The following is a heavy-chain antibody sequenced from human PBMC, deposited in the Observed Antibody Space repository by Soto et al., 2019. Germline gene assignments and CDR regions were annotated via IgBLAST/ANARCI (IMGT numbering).Heavy chain of an antibody. Sequence: SETLSLTCIVSGGSINNYFWSWIRQPAGKGLEWIGRIFASGSTNYNPSLASRVTMSVDTSENQFSLTLSSVTAADTAIYYCARYRHYGDYVGACDYWGQGTLVTVS. V-gene: IGHV4-59*10. CDR1: GGSINNYF. J-gene: IGHJ4*02. D-gene: IGHD4-17*01. CDR2: IFASGST. CDR3: ARYRHYGDYVGACDY.